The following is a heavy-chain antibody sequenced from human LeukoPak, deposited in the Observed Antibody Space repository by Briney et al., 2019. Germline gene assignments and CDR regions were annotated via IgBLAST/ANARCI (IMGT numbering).Heavy chain of an antibody. CDR2: TYYRSKWYN. J-gene: IGHJ2*01. D-gene: IGHD1-26*01. CDR3: ARGKWELLSHYWCFDL. V-gene: IGHV6-1*01. CDR1: GDSVSSNSAA. Sequence: SQTLSLTCAISGDSVSSNSAAWNWIRQSPSRGLEWLGRTYYRSKWYNDYAVSVKSRIIINPDTSKNQFSLQLNSVTPEDTAAYYCARGKWELLSHYWCFDLWGRGTLVTVSS.